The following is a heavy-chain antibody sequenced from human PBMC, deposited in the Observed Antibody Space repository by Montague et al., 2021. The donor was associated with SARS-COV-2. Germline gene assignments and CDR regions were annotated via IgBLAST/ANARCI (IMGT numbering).Heavy chain of an antibody. CDR2: VKHHGGT. D-gene: IGHD6-19*01. CDR1: GGSITGYS. V-gene: IGHV4-34*01. Sequence: SETLSLTCAVAGGSITGYSWSWIRQPPGKGLEWIGEVKHHGGTNYNPSLKSRVTILIDMSKKQFSLNLVSVTAADTAVYYCARPMSSSWYRLDYWGQGTLVTVSS. J-gene: IGHJ4*02. CDR3: ARPMSSSWYRLDY.